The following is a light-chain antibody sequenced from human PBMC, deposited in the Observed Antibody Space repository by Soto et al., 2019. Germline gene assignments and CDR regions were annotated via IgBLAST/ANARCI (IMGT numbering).Light chain of an antibody. J-gene: IGKJ5*01. CDR2: DAS. CDR3: QQSDDLPT. V-gene: IGKV1-33*01. Sequence: DIQLTHSPSSLSASVGDRVTITCQASQDINNYVNWYQQKPGTAPNLLIYDASTLKPGVPSRFSGSGSGTDFTFTISSLQPEDFATYFCQQSDDLPTFGQGTRL. CDR1: QDINNY.